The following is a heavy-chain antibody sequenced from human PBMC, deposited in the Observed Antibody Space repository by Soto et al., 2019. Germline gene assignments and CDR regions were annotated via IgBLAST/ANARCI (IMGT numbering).Heavy chain of an antibody. V-gene: IGHV3-30*18. CDR2: ISYDGSNK. Sequence: QVQLVGSGGGVVQPGRSLRLSCAASGFTFSSYGMRWVRQAPGKGLEWVAVISYDGSNKYYADSVKGRFTISRDNSKNTLYLQMNSLRAEDTAVYYCAKDFGYISGWYDYWGQGTLVTVSS. J-gene: IGHJ4*02. CDR3: AKDFGYISGWYDY. CDR1: GFTFSSYG. D-gene: IGHD6-19*01.